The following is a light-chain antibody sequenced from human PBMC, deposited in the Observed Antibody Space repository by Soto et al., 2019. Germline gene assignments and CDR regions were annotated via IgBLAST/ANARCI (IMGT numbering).Light chain of an antibody. V-gene: IGLV2-8*01. CDR2: EVT. Sequence: QSALTQPPSASGSPGQPVIISCPGTSGNVGAYPHVSWYQHHPGKAPKLMIYEVTKRPSGVPDRFSASKSGNTASLTVSGLQAEDEADYYCSSYAGSDIFVFGGGTKLTVL. CDR3: SSYAGSDIFV. J-gene: IGLJ2*01. CDR1: SGNVGAYPH.